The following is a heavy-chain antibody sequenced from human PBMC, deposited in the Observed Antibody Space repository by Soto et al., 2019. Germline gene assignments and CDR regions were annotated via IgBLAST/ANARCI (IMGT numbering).Heavy chain of an antibody. D-gene: IGHD6-6*01. Sequence: SETLSLTCTVSGGSISSYYWSWIRQPPGKGLEWIGYIYYSGSTNYNPSLKSRVTISVDTSKNQFSLKLSSVTAADTAVYYCARADSIAAPFDYWGLGTLVTVSS. CDR3: ARADSIAAPFDY. V-gene: IGHV4-59*01. J-gene: IGHJ4*02. CDR1: GGSISSYY. CDR2: IYYSGST.